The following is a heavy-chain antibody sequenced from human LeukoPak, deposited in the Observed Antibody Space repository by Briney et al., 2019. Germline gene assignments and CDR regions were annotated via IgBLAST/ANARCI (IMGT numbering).Heavy chain of an antibody. CDR1: GYTFTSYY. D-gene: IGHD3-3*01. J-gene: IGHJ6*02. CDR2: INPSGGST. V-gene: IGHV1-46*01. Sequence: ASVKVSCKASGYTFTSYYIHWVRQAPGQGLEWMGIINPSGGSTTYAQKFQGRVTMTEDASTDTAYMEPSSLRSEDTAVYYCATIRYDFWKRYYYYGMDVWGQGTTVTVSS. CDR3: ATIRYDFWKRYYYYGMDV.